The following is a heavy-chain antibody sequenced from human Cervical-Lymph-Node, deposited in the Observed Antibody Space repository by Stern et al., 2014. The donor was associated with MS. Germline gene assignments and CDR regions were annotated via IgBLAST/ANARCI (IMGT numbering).Heavy chain of an antibody. V-gene: IGHV3-23*04. J-gene: IGHJ4*02. Sequence: EVQLVESGARLEQPGGSLTLSCAASGFNFNSYGMTWVRQAPGKGLQWVSCISGDGDRIHYTDSVRGRFIIARDHSTNTASLKLTSLRVDDTALYDCVSSMDIWGQGTLVTVSS. D-gene: IGHD2-2*03. CDR1: GFNFNSYG. CDR3: VSSMDI. CDR2: ISGDGDRI.